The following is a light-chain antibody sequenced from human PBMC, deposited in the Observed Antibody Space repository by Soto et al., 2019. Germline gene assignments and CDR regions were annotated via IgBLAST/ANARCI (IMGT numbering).Light chain of an antibody. CDR2: DNN. Sequence: QSALTQPPSVSAPPGQKVTISCSGSRSNIGSNYVSWYQQLPGTAPKLLIYDNNRRPSGIPDRFSGSKSGTSATLGITGLQTGDEADYYCGTWDSSLSVAVFGGGTKLTVL. J-gene: IGLJ2*01. V-gene: IGLV1-51*01. CDR3: GTWDSSLSVAV. CDR1: RSNIGSNY.